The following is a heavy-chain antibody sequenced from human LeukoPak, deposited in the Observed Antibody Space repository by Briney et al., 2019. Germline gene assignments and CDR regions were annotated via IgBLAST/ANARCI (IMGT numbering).Heavy chain of an antibody. D-gene: IGHD3-10*01. CDR2: MNHSGST. CDR3: ARRLGRKFGERFYYYHYMDV. V-gene: IGHV4-34*01. Sequence: SETLSLTCTVYGGSFSGYYWSWIRQPPGKGLEWIGEMNHSGSTNYNPSLKSRVTISVDTSKNQFSLKLSSVTAADTAVYYCARRLGRKFGERFYYYHYMDVWGKGTTVTISS. CDR1: GGSFSGYY. J-gene: IGHJ6*03.